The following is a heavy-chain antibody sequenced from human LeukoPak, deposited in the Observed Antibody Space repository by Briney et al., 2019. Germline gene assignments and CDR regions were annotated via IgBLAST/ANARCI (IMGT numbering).Heavy chain of an antibody. J-gene: IGHJ4*02. V-gene: IGHV3-33*01. CDR1: GFTFSSYG. CDR2: IWYDGSNK. D-gene: IGHD1-26*01. Sequence: GRSLRLSCAASGFTFSSYGMPWVRQAPGKGLEGVAVIWYDGSNKYYADSVKGRFTISRDNSKNTLYLQMNSRRAEDTAVYYCARGGWGSYELRDYWGQGTLVTVSS. CDR3: ARGGWGSYELRDY.